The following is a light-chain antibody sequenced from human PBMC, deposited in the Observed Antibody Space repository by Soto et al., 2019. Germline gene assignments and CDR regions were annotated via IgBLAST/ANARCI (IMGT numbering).Light chain of an antibody. J-gene: IGLJ1*01. CDR2: KVS. CDR3: TSHTSGSLYV. Sequence: QSVLTQPASVSGSPGQSITISCTGTSSDVGGSNLVSWYQQYPGKVPKLLIYKVSNRPSGVSNRFSGSKSGNTASLTISGLQAEDEADYFCTSHTSGSLYVFGTGTKVTVL. CDR1: SSDVGGSNL. V-gene: IGLV2-14*01.